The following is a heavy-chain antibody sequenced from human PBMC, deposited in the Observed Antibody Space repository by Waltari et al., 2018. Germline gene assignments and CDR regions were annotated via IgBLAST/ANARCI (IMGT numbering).Heavy chain of an antibody. Sequence: QVQLQESGPGLVKPSETLSLTCTVSGDSISGYYWNWIRQPPGKGLEWIGFIYYDGNTNHNPSLKSRLTISVDTSKNQFSLELSSVTAADTAVYYCARRSIFGAFDYWGQGALVAVSS. V-gene: IGHV4-59*08. CDR3: ARRSIFGAFDY. D-gene: IGHD3-3*01. CDR2: IYYDGNT. J-gene: IGHJ4*02. CDR1: GDSISGYY.